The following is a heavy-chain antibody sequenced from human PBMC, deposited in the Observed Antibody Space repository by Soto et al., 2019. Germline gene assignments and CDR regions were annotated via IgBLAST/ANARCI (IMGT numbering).Heavy chain of an antibody. V-gene: IGHV1-2*02. J-gene: IGHJ6*02. Sequence: ASVKVSCKASGYTFTSYYMHWVRQAPGQGLEWMGLINPNSGGTNYAQKFQGRVTMTRNTSISTAYMELSSLRSEDTAVYYCARGLLRGYSSGWYVNYYGMDVWGQGTTVTVSS. CDR3: ARGLLRGYSSGWYVNYYGMDV. D-gene: IGHD6-19*01. CDR2: INPNSGGT. CDR1: GYTFTSYY.